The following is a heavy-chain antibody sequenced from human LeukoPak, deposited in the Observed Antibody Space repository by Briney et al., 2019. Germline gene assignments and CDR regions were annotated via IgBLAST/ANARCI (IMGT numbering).Heavy chain of an antibody. CDR2: IKQDGSEK. J-gene: IGHJ4*02. CDR3: ARRAGDYSHPYDY. D-gene: IGHD3-22*01. Sequence: GGSLRLSCAASGFSFSSYWMSWVRQAPGKGLEWVANIKQDGSEKYYVASVKGRFTISRDNAKNSLYLQMNSLRAEDTAMYYCARRAGDYSHPYDYWGQGTLVTVSS. V-gene: IGHV3-7*01. CDR1: GFSFSSYW.